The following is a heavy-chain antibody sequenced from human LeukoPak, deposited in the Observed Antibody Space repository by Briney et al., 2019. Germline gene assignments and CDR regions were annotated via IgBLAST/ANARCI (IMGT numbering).Heavy chain of an antibody. CDR2: ISSSSSYI. CDR3: ARDYGGSSWENGFDY. V-gene: IGHV3-21*01. Sequence: GGSLRLSCAASGFTFSSYSMNWVRQAAGKGLEWVSSISSSSSYIYYADSVKGRFTISRDNAKNSLCLQMNSLRAEDTAVYYCARDYGGSSWENGFDYWGQGTLVTVSS. D-gene: IGHD6-13*01. CDR1: GFTFSSYS. J-gene: IGHJ4*02.